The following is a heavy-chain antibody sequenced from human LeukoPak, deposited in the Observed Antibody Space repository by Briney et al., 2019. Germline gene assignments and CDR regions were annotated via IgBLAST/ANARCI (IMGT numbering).Heavy chain of an antibody. CDR3: AREGSSGWYDY. Sequence: SETLSLTCAVSGDSISSDIWWNWVRQPPGKGLEWIGEINHSGSTNYNPSLKSRVTISVDTSKNQFSLKLSSVTAADTAVYYCAREGSSGWYDYWGQGTLVTVSS. CDR2: INHSGST. V-gene: IGHV4-4*02. CDR1: GDSISSDIW. D-gene: IGHD6-19*01. J-gene: IGHJ4*02.